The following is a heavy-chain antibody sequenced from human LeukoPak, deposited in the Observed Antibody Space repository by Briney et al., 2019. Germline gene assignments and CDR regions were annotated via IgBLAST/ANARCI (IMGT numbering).Heavy chain of an antibody. D-gene: IGHD4-17*01. CDR2: ISSSSSYI. CDR1: GFTFSSYS. V-gene: IGHV3-21*01. J-gene: IGHJ6*03. CDR3: ARAAESYGDYPLDYYYYMDV. Sequence: PGGSLRLSCAASGFTFSSYSMNWVRQAPGKGLEWVSSISSSSSYIYYADSVKGRFTISRDNAKNSLYLQMNSLRAEDTAVYYCARAAESYGDYPLDYYYYMDVWGKGTTVTVSS.